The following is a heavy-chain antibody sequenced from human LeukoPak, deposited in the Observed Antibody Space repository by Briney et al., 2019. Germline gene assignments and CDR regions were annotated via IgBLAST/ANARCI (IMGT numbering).Heavy chain of an antibody. D-gene: IGHD3-3*01. V-gene: IGHV3-53*01. Sequence: GGSLRLSCAASGFTVGSNYMSWVRQAPGKGLEWVSVIYRGGSTYYADSVKGRFTISRDNSKNTLYLQMNSLRAEDTAVYYCARAPYYDFWSGQLRSGGMDVWGQGTTVTVSS. J-gene: IGHJ6*02. CDR2: IYRGGST. CDR3: ARAPYYDFWSGQLRSGGMDV. CDR1: GFTVGSNY.